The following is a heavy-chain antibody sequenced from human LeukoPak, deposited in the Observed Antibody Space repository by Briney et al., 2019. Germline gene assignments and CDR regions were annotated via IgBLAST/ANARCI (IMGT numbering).Heavy chain of an antibody. V-gene: IGHV4-30-4*08. J-gene: IGHJ3*02. D-gene: IGHD5-18*01. CDR1: GGSISSGDYY. CDR2: IYYSRST. Sequence: SETLSLTCTVSGGSISSGDYYWSWIRQPPGKGLEWIGYIYYSRSTYYNPSLKSRVTISVDTSKNRFSLKLSSVTAADTAVYYCARVKYSYAFDIWGQGTMVTVSS. CDR3: ARVKYSYAFDI.